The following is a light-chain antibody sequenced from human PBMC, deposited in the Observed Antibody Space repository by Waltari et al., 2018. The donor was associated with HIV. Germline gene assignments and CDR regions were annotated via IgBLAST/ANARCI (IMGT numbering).Light chain of an antibody. CDR1: QGISGS. CDR3: QQSYYNPLT. Sequence: DVQMTQSPSSLSASVGDRVTITCRTSQGISGSLNWYQQKPGKAPKLLISAASSLQSGVPSRFSGSGSGTDFTLTISSVQPEDFATYYCQQSYYNPLTFGGGTKVEIK. J-gene: IGKJ4*01. V-gene: IGKV1-39*01. CDR2: AAS.